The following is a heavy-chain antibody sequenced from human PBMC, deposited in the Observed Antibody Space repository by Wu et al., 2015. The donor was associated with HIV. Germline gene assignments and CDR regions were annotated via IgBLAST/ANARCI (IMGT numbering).Heavy chain of an antibody. J-gene: IGHJ6*03. V-gene: IGHV1-18*01. CDR3: ARQAPTVTIPDYYYYMDV. CDR2: ISAYNGNT. Sequence: QVQLVQSGAEVKKPGASVKVSCKASGYTFTSYGISWVRQAPGQGLEWMGWISAYNGNTNYAQKLQGRVTMTTDTSTSTAYMELRSLRSDDTAVYYCARQAPTVTIPDYYYYMDVWGKGTTVTVSS. D-gene: IGHD4-11*01. CDR1: GYTFTSYG.